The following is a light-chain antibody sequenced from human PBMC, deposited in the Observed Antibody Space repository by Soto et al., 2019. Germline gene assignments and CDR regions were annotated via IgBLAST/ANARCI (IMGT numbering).Light chain of an antibody. J-gene: IGKJ4*01. CDR3: QQYYSYPPT. CDR1: QGISSY. Sequence: AIRMTQSPSSLSASTGDRVTITCRARQGISSYLASYQQKPGKAPKLLIYAASTLQSGVPSRFSGSGSGTDFTLTISCLQSEDFATYYCQQYYSYPPTFGGGTKVEIK. V-gene: IGKV1-8*01. CDR2: AAS.